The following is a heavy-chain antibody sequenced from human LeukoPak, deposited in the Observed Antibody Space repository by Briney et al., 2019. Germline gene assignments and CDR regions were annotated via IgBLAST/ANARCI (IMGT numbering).Heavy chain of an antibody. V-gene: IGHV4-59*12. D-gene: IGHD1-26*01. CDR3: ARASGSYYSYYYYYMDV. CDR1: GGSISSYY. J-gene: IGHJ6*03. CDR2: IYYSGST. Sequence: SETLSLTCTVSGGSISSYYWSWIRQPPGKGLEWIGYIYYSGSTNYNPSLKSRVTISVDRSKNQFSLKLSSVTAADTAVYYCARASGSYYSYYYYYMDVWGKGTTVTVSS.